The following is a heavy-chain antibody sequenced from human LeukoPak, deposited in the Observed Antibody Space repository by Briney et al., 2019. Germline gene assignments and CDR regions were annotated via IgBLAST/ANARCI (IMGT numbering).Heavy chain of an antibody. J-gene: IGHJ5*02. CDR3: AKDRAARGHGWFDP. V-gene: IGHV3-9*01. D-gene: IGHD6-6*01. CDR2: ISWDSGSI. CDR1: GFTFDDYA. Sequence: GGSLRLSCAASGFTFDDYAMHWVRQAPGKGLEWVSGISWDSGSIGYADSVKGRFTISRDNAKNSLYLQMNSLRAEDTALYYCAKDRAARGHGWFDPWGQGTLVTVSS.